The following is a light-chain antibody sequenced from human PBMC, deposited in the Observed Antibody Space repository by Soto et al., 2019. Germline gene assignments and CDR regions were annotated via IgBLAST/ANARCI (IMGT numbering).Light chain of an antibody. Sequence: QSVLTQPASVSGSPGQSITISCTGTSSDVGYYNYVSWYQQLPGKAPKLMIYEVRNRPSGVSNRFSGSRSGNTASLTISGLQVEDEADYYCSSYSRSNTLVVFGGGTKLTVL. J-gene: IGLJ3*02. CDR3: SSYSRSNTLVV. V-gene: IGLV2-14*01. CDR1: SSDVGYYNY. CDR2: EVR.